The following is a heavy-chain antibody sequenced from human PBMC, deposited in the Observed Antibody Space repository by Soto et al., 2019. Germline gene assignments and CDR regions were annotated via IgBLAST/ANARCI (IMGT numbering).Heavy chain of an antibody. CDR3: ARGPSSLTRFDY. D-gene: IGHD2-2*01. CDR2: ISYDGSNK. J-gene: IGHJ4*02. Sequence: QVQLVESGGGVVQPGRSLRLSCAASGFTFSSYAMHWVRQAPGKGLEWVAGISYDGSNKYYADSVKGRFTISRVNSKNTLYLQMNSLRAEDTAVYYCARGPSSLTRFDYWGQGTLVTVSS. V-gene: IGHV3-30-3*01. CDR1: GFTFSSYA.